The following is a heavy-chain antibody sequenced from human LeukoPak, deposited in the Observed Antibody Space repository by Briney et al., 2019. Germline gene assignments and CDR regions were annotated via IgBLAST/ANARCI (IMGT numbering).Heavy chain of an antibody. V-gene: IGHV3-7*01. CDR3: ATKATLARANPFDY. D-gene: IGHD2-21*01. J-gene: IGHJ4*02. CDR1: GFTFSNFW. Sequence: GGSLRLSCAASGFTFSNFWMSWVRQAPGKGLEWVANINRDGSEKNYVDSVKGRFTISRDNAKNSLYLQMDSLRAEDTAVYYCATKATLARANPFDYWGQGTLATASS. CDR2: INRDGSEK.